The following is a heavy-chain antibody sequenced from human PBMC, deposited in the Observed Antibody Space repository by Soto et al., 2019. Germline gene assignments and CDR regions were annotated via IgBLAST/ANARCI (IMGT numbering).Heavy chain of an antibody. CDR1: GFTFSNAW. J-gene: IGHJ6*02. V-gene: IGHV3-15*01. Sequence: EVQLVESGGGLVKPGGSLRLSCAASGFTFSNAWMSWVRQAPGKGLEWVGRIKSKTDGGTTDYAAPVKGRFTISRDDSKTTLYLQRNSLKTEDTAVYYCTTDHSREAARPPNSYYYGMDVWGQGTTVTVSS. CDR2: IKSKTDGGTT. D-gene: IGHD6-6*01. CDR3: TTDHSREAARPPNSYYYGMDV.